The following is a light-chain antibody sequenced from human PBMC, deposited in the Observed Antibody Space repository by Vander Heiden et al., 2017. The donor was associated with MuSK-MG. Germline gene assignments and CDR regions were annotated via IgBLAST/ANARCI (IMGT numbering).Light chain of an antibody. CDR2: DAS. Sequence: DIQMTQSPSSLSASVGDRVTITCRASQDISNYLNWYQQKPGKAPKLLIYDASNLETGVPSRCSGSGSGTDFTFTISSLQPEDIATYYCQQYDNLITFGQGTRLEIK. V-gene: IGKV1-33*01. J-gene: IGKJ5*01. CDR1: QDISNY. CDR3: QQYDNLIT.